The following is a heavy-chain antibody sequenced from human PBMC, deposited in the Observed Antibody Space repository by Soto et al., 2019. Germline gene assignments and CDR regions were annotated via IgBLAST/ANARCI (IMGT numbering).Heavy chain of an antibody. CDR1: GYTFTSYA. CDR3: ARTDFWSGYPSVGDYYGMDV. J-gene: IGHJ6*02. CDR2: INAGNGNT. Sequence: ASVKVSCKASGYTFTSYAMHWVRQAPGQRLEWMGWINAGNGNTKYSQKFQGRVTITRDTSASTAYMELSSLRSEDTAVYYCARTDFWSGYPSVGDYYGMDVWGQGTTVNVSS. D-gene: IGHD3-3*01. V-gene: IGHV1-3*01.